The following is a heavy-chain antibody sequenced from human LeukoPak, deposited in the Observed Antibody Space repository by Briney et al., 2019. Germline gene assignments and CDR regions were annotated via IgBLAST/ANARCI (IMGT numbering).Heavy chain of an antibody. CDR2: ISRNSTYI. CDR3: ARDEGYYYDS. J-gene: IGHJ4*02. V-gene: IGHV3-21*01. Sequence: PGGSLRLSCAASGFTFSDYIMNWVRQAPGKGLEWVSSISRNSTYIHYADSVKGRFTISRDNARISLFLQMNSLRAEDTAIYYCARDEGYYYDSWRQRTQVTVSS. CDR1: GFTFSDYI.